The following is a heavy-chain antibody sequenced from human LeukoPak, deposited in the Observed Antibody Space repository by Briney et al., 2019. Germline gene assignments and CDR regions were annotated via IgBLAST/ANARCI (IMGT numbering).Heavy chain of an antibody. V-gene: IGHV1-69*05. Sequence: SVKVSCKASGGTFSSYAISWVRQAPGQGLEWMGGIIPIFGTANYAQKFQGRVTITTDESTSTAYMELRSLRSDDTAVYYCARTSGSRDYYDSSGYYIDYWGQGTLVTVSS. CDR1: GGTFSSYA. CDR2: IIPIFGTA. CDR3: ARTSGSRDYYDSSGYYIDY. J-gene: IGHJ4*02. D-gene: IGHD3-22*01.